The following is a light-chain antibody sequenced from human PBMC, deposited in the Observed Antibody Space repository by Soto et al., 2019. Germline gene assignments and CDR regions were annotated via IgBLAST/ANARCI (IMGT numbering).Light chain of an antibody. CDR2: GAS. V-gene: IGKV3-11*01. CDR1: QSVSSQ. J-gene: IGKJ5*01. CDR3: QQHNNWPPIT. Sequence: EIVLTQSPATLSLSPGERATLSCRASQSVSSQLAWYQQKPGQAPRLLIYGASSRATGIPDRFSGSGSGTDFTLTISRLEPEDFAVYYCQQHNNWPPITFGQGTRLEIK.